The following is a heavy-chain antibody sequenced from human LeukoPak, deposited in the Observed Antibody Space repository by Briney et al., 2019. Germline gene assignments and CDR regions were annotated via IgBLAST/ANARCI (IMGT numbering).Heavy chain of an antibody. Sequence: SGTLSLTCTVSGGSISSSSYYWGWIRQPPGKGLEWIGSIYYSGSTYYNPSLKSRVTISVDTSKNQFSLKLSSVTAADTAVYYCARDYSSGFVAAFDIWGQGTMVTVSS. J-gene: IGHJ3*02. CDR3: ARDYSSGFVAAFDI. V-gene: IGHV4-39*07. CDR1: GGSISSSSYY. D-gene: IGHD6-19*01. CDR2: IYYSGST.